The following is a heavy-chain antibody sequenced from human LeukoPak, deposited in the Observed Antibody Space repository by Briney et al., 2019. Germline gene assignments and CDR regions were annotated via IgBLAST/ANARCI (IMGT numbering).Heavy chain of an antibody. CDR3: ARDSGIQLWYNWFDP. V-gene: IGHV4-59*12. D-gene: IGHD5-18*01. CDR2: IYYSGST. J-gene: IGHJ5*02. CDR1: GGPISSYY. Sequence: SETLSLTCTVPGGPISSYYWSWIRQPPGKGLEWIGYIYYSGSTNYNPSLKSRVTISVDTSKNQFSLKLSSVTAADTAVYYCARDSGIQLWYNWFDPRGQGTLVTVSS.